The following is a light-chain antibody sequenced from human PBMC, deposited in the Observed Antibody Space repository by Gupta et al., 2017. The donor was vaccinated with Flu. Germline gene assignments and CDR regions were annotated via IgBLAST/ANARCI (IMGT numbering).Light chain of an antibody. Sequence: QSALTQPASVSGSPGQSITISCTGTSSDVGFGNYISWYQQHPGKAPKLLIYEVNNRPSGVSNRFSGSKSDNTASLAISGLQAKDEADYYCSSFTETNARVFGGGTKVTVL. J-gene: IGLJ3*02. CDR1: SSDVGFGNY. V-gene: IGLV2-14*01. CDR3: SSFTETNARV. CDR2: EVN.